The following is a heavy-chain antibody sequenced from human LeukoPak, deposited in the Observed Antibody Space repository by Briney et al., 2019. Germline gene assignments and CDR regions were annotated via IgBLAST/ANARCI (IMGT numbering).Heavy chain of an antibody. V-gene: IGHV4-30-4*01. CDR3: ARVNGDCSRRDFNFDY. CDR1: GGSISSGDYY. Sequence: PSQTLSLTCTVSGGSISSGDYYWSWIRQPPGKGLEWIGYIYYSGSTYYNPSLKSRVTISVDTSKNQFSLKLSSVTAADTAVYYCARVNGDCSRRDFNFDYWGQGTLVTVSS. CDR2: IYYSGST. D-gene: IGHD2-21*02. J-gene: IGHJ4*02.